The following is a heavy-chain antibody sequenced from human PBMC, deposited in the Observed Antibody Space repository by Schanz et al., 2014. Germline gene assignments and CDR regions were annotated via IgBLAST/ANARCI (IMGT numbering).Heavy chain of an antibody. CDR2: IKHDGSVK. J-gene: IGHJ4*02. V-gene: IGHV3-7*04. CDR3: ARDQGYTTSWHNFDL. CDR1: GFTFSDYC. Sequence: EVQLLESGGGLVQPGGSLRLSCTASGFTFSDYCMSWVRQAPGKGPEWVANIKHDGSVKDYVDSVEGRFTISRDNAKNTLYLQMNSLSAEDTAVYYCARDQGYTTSWHNFDLWGQGTLVTVSS. D-gene: IGHD6-13*01.